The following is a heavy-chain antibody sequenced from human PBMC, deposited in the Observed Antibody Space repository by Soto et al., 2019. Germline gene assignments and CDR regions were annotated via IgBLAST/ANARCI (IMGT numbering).Heavy chain of an antibody. J-gene: IGHJ4*02. CDR2: IKQDGSEK. Sequence: GGSLRLSCAASGFTFSSYWMSWVRQAPGKGLEWVANIKQDGSEKYYVDSVKGRFTISRDNAKNSLYLQMNSLRAEDTAVYYCARDPRSITHPLELDYWGQGTLVTVSS. V-gene: IGHV3-7*01. CDR3: ARDPRSITHPLELDY. D-gene: IGHD1-1*01. CDR1: GFTFSSYW.